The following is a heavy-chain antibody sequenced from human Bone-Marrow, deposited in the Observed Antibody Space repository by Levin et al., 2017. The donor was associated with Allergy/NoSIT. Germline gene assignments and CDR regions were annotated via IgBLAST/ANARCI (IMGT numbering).Heavy chain of an antibody. CDR2: IIPILDTA. D-gene: IGHD3-10*01. V-gene: IGHV1-69*10. CDR3: AREDRDRGPSYFDY. J-gene: IGHJ4*02. CDR1: GGTFSSYG. Sequence: SVKVSCKPSGGTFSSYGISWVRQAPGQGLEWMGGIIPILDTADYAQNFQGRVTITADKSTGTAYMELSSLRSEDTALYFCAREDRDRGPSYFDYWGQGTLVTVSS.